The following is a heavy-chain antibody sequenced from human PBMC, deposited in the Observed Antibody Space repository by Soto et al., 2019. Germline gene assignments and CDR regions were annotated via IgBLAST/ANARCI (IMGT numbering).Heavy chain of an antibody. V-gene: IGHV3-33*06. J-gene: IGHJ3*01. CDR1: GFTFSSYG. D-gene: IGHD6-6*01. Sequence: GGALRLSCEASGFTFSSYGMHWVRQAPGKGLEWVAGIWYNGDNKYYADSVKGRFTVSRDNSKNTLDLIMNSLKVEDTALYYCAKDGQYRTDGFDVWGQGTMVTVSS. CDR3: AKDGQYRTDGFDV. CDR2: IWYNGDNK.